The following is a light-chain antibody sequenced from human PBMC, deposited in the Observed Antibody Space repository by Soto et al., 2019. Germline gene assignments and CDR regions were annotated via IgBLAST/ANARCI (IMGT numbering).Light chain of an antibody. Sequence: EIVVTQSPATLSVSPGERVTLSCRASQSVSSSLAWYQQRPGQAPRLLIYDTSTRAAGISARFSGSGSGTEFPLTISSLQSEDFAVYYCKQYIDWPPGTFGQGTAVEIK. CDR3: KQYIDWPPGT. J-gene: IGKJ1*01. V-gene: IGKV3-15*01. CDR1: QSVSSS. CDR2: DTS.